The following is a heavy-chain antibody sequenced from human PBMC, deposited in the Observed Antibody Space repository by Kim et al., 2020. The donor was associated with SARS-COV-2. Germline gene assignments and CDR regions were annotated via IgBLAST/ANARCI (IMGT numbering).Heavy chain of an antibody. V-gene: IGHV1-18*01. D-gene: IGHD3-10*01. CDR1: GYTFTSYG. Sequence: ASVKVSCKASGYTFTSYGISWVRQAPGQGLEWMGWISAYNGNTNYAQKLQGRVTMTTDTSTSTAYMELRSLRSDDTAVYYCARDELLWFGELPYGMDVWGQGTTVTVSS. CDR3: ARDELLWFGELPYGMDV. CDR2: ISAYNGNT. J-gene: IGHJ6*02.